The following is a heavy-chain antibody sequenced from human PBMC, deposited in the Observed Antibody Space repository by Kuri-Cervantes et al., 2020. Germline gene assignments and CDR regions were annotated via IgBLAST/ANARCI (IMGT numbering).Heavy chain of an antibody. CDR2: INHSGST. V-gene: IGHV4-39*07. CDR1: GGSISSSSYY. Sequence: GSLRLSCTVSGGSISSSSYYWSWIRQPPGKGLEWIGEINHSGSTNYNPSLKSRVTISVDTSKNQFSLKLSSVTAADTAVYYCARRKAAAGKGVDYWGQGTLVTVSS. CDR3: ARRKAAAGKGVDY. D-gene: IGHD6-13*01. J-gene: IGHJ4*02.